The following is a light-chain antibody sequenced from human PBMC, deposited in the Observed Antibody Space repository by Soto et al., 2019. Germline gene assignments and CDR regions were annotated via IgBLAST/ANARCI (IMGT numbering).Light chain of an antibody. CDR3: SSYTSSSPYV. J-gene: IGLJ1*01. CDR2: EVS. Sequence: QSALTQPASLSGSPGQSITISCTGTSSDVGGYNYVSWYQQHPGKAPKLMIYEVSNRPSAVSNRFSGSKSGNTASLTISGLQAEDEDDYYCSSYTSSSPYVFGTGTKLTVL. CDR1: SSDVGGYNY. V-gene: IGLV2-14*01.